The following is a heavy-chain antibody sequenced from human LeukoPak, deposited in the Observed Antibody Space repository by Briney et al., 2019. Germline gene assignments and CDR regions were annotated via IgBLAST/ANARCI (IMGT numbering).Heavy chain of an antibody. V-gene: IGHV1-2*06. CDR1: GYTFTGYY. CDR3: ARAFSGDYFRPDP. D-gene: IGHD4-17*01. CDR2: INPNSGGT. J-gene: IGHJ5*02. Sequence: ASVKVSCKASGYTFTGYYMHWVRQAPGQGLEWMGRINPNSGGTNYAQKFQGRVTMTRDTSISTAYMELGRLRSDDTAVYYCARAFSGDYFRPDPWGQGTLVTVSS.